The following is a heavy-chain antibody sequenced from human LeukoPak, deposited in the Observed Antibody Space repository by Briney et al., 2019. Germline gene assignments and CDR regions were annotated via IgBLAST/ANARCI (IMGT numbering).Heavy chain of an antibody. J-gene: IGHJ4*02. D-gene: IGHD6-19*01. Sequence: GGSLRLSCAASGFTFRNSGMHWVRQAPGKGLEWVAFIRHDGNNKYYADSVKGRFTISRDNSKNTLYLQMNSLRTEDTAVYYRAKGVAGTAFDYWGQGILVTVSS. CDR1: GFTFRNSG. V-gene: IGHV3-30*02. CDR2: IRHDGNNK. CDR3: AKGVAGTAFDY.